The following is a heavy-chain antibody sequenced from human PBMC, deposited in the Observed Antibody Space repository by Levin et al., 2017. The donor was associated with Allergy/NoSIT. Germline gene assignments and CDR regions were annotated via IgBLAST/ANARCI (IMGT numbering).Heavy chain of an antibody. Sequence: GGSLRLSCAASGFTFTNYYMSWVRQAPGKGLVWVANINQDGSDIHYVDSVKGRFTISSDSAKNSLYLQMSSLRAEDTAVYFCASSWGSALDIWGQGTMVSVSS. CDR1: GFTFTNYY. V-gene: IGHV3-7*02. J-gene: IGHJ3*02. CDR3: ASSWGSALDI. CDR2: INQDGSDI. D-gene: IGHD3-16*01.